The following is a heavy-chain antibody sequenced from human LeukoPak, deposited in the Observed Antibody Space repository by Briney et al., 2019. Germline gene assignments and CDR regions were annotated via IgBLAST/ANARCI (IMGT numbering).Heavy chain of an antibody. D-gene: IGHD3-9*01. CDR3: TYISVPKPPWRLNY. V-gene: IGHV3-15*01. Sequence: GGSLRLSCAASGLSFSDAWMSWVRQAPGEGVEWVGRIRGKPDGGATDYAAPVKDRFTISRDDSKNMVFLQMKSLKTEDTAVYYCTYISVPKPPWRLNYWGQGTLVTVSS. CDR2: IRGKPDGGAT. CDR1: GLSFSDAW. J-gene: IGHJ4*02.